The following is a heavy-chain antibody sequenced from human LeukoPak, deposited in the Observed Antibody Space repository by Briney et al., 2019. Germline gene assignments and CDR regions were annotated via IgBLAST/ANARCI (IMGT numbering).Heavy chain of an antibody. CDR3: ARQTTSGEGWFDP. CDR2: IYYSGST. J-gene: IGHJ5*02. D-gene: IGHD3-16*01. V-gene: IGHV4-59*01. CDR1: GGSISSYY. Sequence: LETLSLTCTVSGGSISSYYWSWIRQPPGKGLEWIGYIYYSGSTNYNPSLKSRVTISVDTSKNQFSLKLSSVTAADTAVYYCARQTTSGEGWFDPWGQGTLVTVSS.